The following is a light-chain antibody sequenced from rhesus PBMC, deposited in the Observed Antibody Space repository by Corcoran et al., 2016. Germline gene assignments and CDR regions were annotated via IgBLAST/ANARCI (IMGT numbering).Light chain of an antibody. CDR2: AAS. CDR1: QNIYFN. J-gene: IGKJ4*01. Sequence: DIQMTQSPSSLSASVGDRVTISCRASQNIYFNLAWYQQKPGKAPKLLIYAASRLQTGIPSRFSGSGDGAAFTLTISSLQPEDSAAYYCQHDYSDPLTFGGGTKVEIK. V-gene: IGKV1-44*03. CDR3: QHDYSDPLT.